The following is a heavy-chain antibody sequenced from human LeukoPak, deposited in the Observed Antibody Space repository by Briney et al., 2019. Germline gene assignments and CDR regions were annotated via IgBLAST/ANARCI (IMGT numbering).Heavy chain of an antibody. V-gene: IGHV3-30*02. CDR1: GFTFSSYG. J-gene: IGHJ4*02. D-gene: IGHD3-16*01. CDR2: IRYDGTNE. CDR3: AKGSYASGSYVGASDY. Sequence: GGSLRLSCAASGFTFSSYGMHWVRQAPGKGLEWVTFIRYDGTNEYYADSVKGRFTISRDNSKNILYLQMNSLRAEDTAVYYCAKGSYASGSYVGASDYWGQGTLVTVSS.